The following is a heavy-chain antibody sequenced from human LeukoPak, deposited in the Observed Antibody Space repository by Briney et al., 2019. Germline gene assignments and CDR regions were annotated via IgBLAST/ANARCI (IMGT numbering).Heavy chain of an antibody. D-gene: IGHD1-26*01. Sequence: GSSVKVSFKASGGTFSSYAISWVRQAPGQGLEWMGRIIPILGIANYAQKFQGRVTITADKFTSTAYMELSSLRSEDTAVYYCARDVSPLIVGATQNWFDHWGQGTLVTVSS. J-gene: IGHJ5*02. CDR3: ARDVSPLIVGATQNWFDH. CDR2: IIPILGIA. CDR1: GGTFSSYA. V-gene: IGHV1-69*04.